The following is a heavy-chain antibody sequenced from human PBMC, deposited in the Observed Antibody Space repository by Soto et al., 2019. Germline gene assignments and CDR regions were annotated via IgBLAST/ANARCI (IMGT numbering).Heavy chain of an antibody. CDR2: ISAYNGNT. J-gene: IGHJ6*02. Sequence: QVPLVQSGAEVKNSGASVKVSCKASGYTFTSYGISWVRQAPGQGLEWMGWISAYNGNTNYAQKLQGRVTMTTDTSTSTAYMERRSLRSDDTAVYYCARENDISGYYYYYYGMDVWGQGTTVTVSS. V-gene: IGHV1-18*01. D-gene: IGHD3-22*01. CDR1: GYTFTSYG. CDR3: ARENDISGYYYYYYGMDV.